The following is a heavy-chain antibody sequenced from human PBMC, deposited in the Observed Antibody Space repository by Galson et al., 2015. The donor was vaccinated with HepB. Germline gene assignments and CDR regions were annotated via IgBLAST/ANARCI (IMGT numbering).Heavy chain of an antibody. CDR1: GRSYSNYV. CDR3: ARGRLAYCGSDCYSSLSFDY. V-gene: IGHV1-69*01. J-gene: IGHJ4*02. D-gene: IGHD2-21*02. Sequence: QSGAEVKKPGGSLKISCKASGRSYSNYVLSWVRQAPGRGLEWMGGIIPIFGTTNYAQKFQGRVTITADEDTSTAYLDLSSLTSDDTALYYCARGRLAYCGSDCYSSLSFDYWGQGTLVTVSS. CDR2: IIPIFGTT.